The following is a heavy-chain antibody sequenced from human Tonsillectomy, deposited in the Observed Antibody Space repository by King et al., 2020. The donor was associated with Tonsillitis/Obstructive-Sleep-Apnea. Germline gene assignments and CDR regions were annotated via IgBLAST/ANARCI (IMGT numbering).Heavy chain of an antibody. CDR2: ISFDGSDK. CDR3: ARVYRTLFSFGGVISP. Sequence: VQLVESGGGVVQPGRSLRLSCAASGFIFSTYTMHWVRQAPGKGLEWVAVISFDGSDKFYADSVKGRFTISRDNSKNTLYLQMNSLRAEDTAVYYCARVYRTLFSFGGVISPWGQGTLVTVSS. CDR1: GFIFSTYT. D-gene: IGHD3-16*02. J-gene: IGHJ5*02. V-gene: IGHV3-30*04.